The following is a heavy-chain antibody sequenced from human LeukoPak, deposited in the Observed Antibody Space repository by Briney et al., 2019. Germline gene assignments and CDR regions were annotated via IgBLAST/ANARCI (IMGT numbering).Heavy chain of an antibody. CDR1: GYTFTSYY. V-gene: IGHV1-46*01. D-gene: IGHD5-24*01. J-gene: IGHJ4*02. CDR3: ARGMGDGYNQGYYFAY. Sequence: ASVKVSCKASGYTFTSYYMHRVRQAPGQGLEWMGIINPSGGSTSYAQKFQGRVTMTRDTSTSTVYMELSSLRSEDTAVYYCARGMGDGYNQGYYFAYWGQGTLVTVSS. CDR2: INPSGGST.